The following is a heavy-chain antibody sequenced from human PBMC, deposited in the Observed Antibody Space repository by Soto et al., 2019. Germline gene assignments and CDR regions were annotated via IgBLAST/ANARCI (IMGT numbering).Heavy chain of an antibody. Sequence: ASVKVSCKASGGTFSSYTISWVRQAPGQGLEWMGRIIPILGIANYAQKFQGRVTITADKSTSTAYMELSSLRSEDTAVYYCAGGIAAAVTCLDVWAKGTTVTVSS. CDR2: IIPILGIA. J-gene: IGHJ6*04. V-gene: IGHV1-69*02. D-gene: IGHD6-13*01. CDR1: GGTFSSYT. CDR3: AGGIAAAVTCLDV.